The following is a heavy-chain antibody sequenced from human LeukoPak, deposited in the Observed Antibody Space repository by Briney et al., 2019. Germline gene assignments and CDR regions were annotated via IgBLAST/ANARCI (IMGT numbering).Heavy chain of an antibody. V-gene: IGHV4-59*11. CDR2: ISYIGTT. CDR3: ARDLVTVTKGFDI. CDR1: GDSFSSHY. D-gene: IGHD4-17*01. Sequence: PSETLSLTCAVSGDSFSSHYWTWIRQPPGRGLEWIGYISYIGTTNYNPSLKRRVTISIDTSKNQFSLKLSSVTTADTAVYYCARDLVTVTKGFDIWGLGTMVSVSS. J-gene: IGHJ3*02.